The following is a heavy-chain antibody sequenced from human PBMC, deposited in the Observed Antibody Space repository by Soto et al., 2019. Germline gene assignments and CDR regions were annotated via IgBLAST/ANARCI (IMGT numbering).Heavy chain of an antibody. J-gene: IGHJ4*02. V-gene: IGHV1-24*01. Sequence: ASVKVSCKVSGYTLTELSMHWVRQAPGKGLEWMGGFDPEDGETIYAQKFQGRVTMTEDTSTDTAYMELSSLRSEDTAVYYCATDLGIAVAGHFDYWGQGTLVTVSS. D-gene: IGHD6-19*01. CDR1: GYTLTELS. CDR3: ATDLGIAVAGHFDY. CDR2: FDPEDGET.